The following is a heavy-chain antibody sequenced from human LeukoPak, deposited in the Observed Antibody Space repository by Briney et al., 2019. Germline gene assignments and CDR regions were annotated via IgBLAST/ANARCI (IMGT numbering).Heavy chain of an antibody. CDR2: ISSSSSYI. CDR3: ARNTGYCSGGSCYSELIDY. Sequence: GGSLRLSCAASGFTFSSYAMNWVRQAPGKGLEWVSSISSSSSYIYYADSVKGRFTISRDNAKNSLYLQMNSLRAEDTAVYYCARNTGYCSGGSCYSELIDYWGQGTLVTVSS. D-gene: IGHD2-15*01. J-gene: IGHJ4*02. V-gene: IGHV3-21*01. CDR1: GFTFSSYA.